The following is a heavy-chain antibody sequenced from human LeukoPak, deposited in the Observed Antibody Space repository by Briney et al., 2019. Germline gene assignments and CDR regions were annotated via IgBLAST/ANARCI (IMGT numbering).Heavy chain of an antibody. CDR1: GYSISSGYY. D-gene: IGHD6-13*01. V-gene: IGHV4-38-2*01. Sequence: SETLSLTCAVSGYSISSGYYWGWIRQPPGKGLEWIGSIYHSGSTYYNPSLKSRVTISVDTSKNQFSLKLSSVTAADTAVYYCARREWQYSSSWSDYWGQGTLVTVSS. J-gene: IGHJ4*02. CDR2: IYHSGST. CDR3: ARREWQYSSSWSDY.